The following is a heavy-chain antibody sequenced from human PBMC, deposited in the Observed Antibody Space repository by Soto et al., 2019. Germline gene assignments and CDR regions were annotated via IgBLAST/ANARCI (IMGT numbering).Heavy chain of an antibody. CDR3: ARGDDYVWGSYRFDY. CDR1: GFTFSDYY. D-gene: IGHD3-16*02. J-gene: IGHJ4*02. Sequence: GGSLRLSCAASGFTFSDYYMTWIRQAPGKGLERISYISDSSKYTNYADSVKGRFTISRDNAKNSLYLQMNSLRAEDTAVYYCARGDDYVWGSYRFDYWGRGTLVTVSS. V-gene: IGHV3-11*05. CDR2: ISDSSKYT.